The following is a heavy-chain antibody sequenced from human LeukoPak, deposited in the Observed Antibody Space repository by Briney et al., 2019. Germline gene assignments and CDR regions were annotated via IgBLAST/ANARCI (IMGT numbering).Heavy chain of an antibody. Sequence: SETLSLTCTVSGGSISSGGYYWSWIRQHPGRGLEWIGFIHSGVSTYYNPSLKSRVTISVDTSQNQFSLKLTSVTAADTAVYYCAIGNGYNSRYFDYWGQGTLVTVSS. D-gene: IGHD5-24*01. V-gene: IGHV4-31*03. CDR2: IHSGVST. J-gene: IGHJ4*02. CDR1: GGSISSGGYY. CDR3: AIGNGYNSRYFDY.